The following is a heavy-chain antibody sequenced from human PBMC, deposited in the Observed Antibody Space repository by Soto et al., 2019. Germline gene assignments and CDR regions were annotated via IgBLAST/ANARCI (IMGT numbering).Heavy chain of an antibody. CDR2: ISDSGSTI. D-gene: IGHD2-15*01. Sequence: QMQLVKSGGGLVKPGGSLTLSCKASGFTFSDYYMIWVRQTPGKVLEWLSYISDSGSTIYYADSVRARVTIFRVNAANSVYLQLDGLTEGGTAFYWCARGGSGWTRGWWLGPWGQGSLVTVSS. J-gene: IGHJ5*02. CDR1: GFTFSDYY. V-gene: IGHV3-11*04. CDR3: ARGGSGWTRGWWLGP.